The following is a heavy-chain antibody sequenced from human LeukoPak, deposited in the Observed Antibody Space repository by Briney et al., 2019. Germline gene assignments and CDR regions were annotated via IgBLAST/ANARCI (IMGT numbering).Heavy chain of an antibody. V-gene: IGHV4-34*01. J-gene: IGHJ4*02. CDR3: ARGEIKEWELQDFDY. D-gene: IGHD1-26*01. CDR1: GGSFRGYY. Sequence: SETLSLTCAVYGGSFRGYYWSWIRQPPGKGLEWIGEINHSGSTNYNPSLKSRVTISVDTSKNQFSLKLSSVTAADTAVYYCARGEIKEWELQDFDYWGQGTLVTVSS. CDR2: INHSGST.